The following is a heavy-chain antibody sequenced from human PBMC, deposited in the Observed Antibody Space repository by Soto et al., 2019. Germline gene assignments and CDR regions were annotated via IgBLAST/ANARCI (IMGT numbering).Heavy chain of an antibody. CDR3: ARALVRVGTNYYYVMDV. D-gene: IGHD6-13*01. J-gene: IGHJ6*02. V-gene: IGHV1-69*13. CDR2: IIPIFGTA. CDR1: GGTFSSYA. Sequence: VKVSCKASGGTFSSYAISWVRQAPGQGLEWMGGIIPIFGTANYAQKFQGRVTITADESTSTAYMELSSLRSEDTAVYYCARALVRVGTNYYYVMDVCGQGTTVTVSS.